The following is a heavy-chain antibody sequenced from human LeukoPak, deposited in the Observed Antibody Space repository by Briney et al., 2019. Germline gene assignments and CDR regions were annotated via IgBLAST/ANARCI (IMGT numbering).Heavy chain of an antibody. Sequence: GGSLRLSYVASGFTFSNYAMTCVRQAPGKGLEWVSAISGGGGTTYYSDSVKGRFTISRDNSKNTLYLQMNSLRADDTAVYYCAKDRYADYAFDIWGQGTMVIVSS. V-gene: IGHV3-23*01. CDR3: AKDRYADYAFDI. CDR1: GFTFSNYA. J-gene: IGHJ3*02. D-gene: IGHD4-17*01. CDR2: ISGGGGTT.